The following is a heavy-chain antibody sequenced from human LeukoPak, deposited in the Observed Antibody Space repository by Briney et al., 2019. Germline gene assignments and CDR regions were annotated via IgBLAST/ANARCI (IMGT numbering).Heavy chain of an antibody. J-gene: IGHJ4*02. V-gene: IGHV1-18*01. CDR3: ARGGTYYPRIDY. Sequence: GASVKVSCKASGYTFTNSYINRVRQAPGQRLEWMGWISAYNGRTNYAQKFQGGVTMTTDSSTSTAYMDLTSLRSDDTAVYYCARGGTYYPRIDYWGQGTLVTVSS. CDR1: GYTFTNSY. CDR2: ISAYNGRT. D-gene: IGHD1-26*01.